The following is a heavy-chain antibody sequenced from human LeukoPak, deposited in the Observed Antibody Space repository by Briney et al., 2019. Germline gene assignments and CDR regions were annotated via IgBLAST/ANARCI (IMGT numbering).Heavy chain of an antibody. CDR2: INPNSGGT. J-gene: IGHJ5*02. D-gene: IGHD3-22*01. CDR1: GYTFTGYY. CDR3: AREGDYYDSSGCYSFDP. V-gene: IGHV1-2*02. Sequence: GASVKVSCKASGYTFTGYYMHWVRQAPGQGLEWMGWINPNSGGTNYAQKFQGRVTMTRDTSISTAYMELSRLRSDDTAVYYCAREGDYYDSSGCYSFDPWGQGTLVTVSS.